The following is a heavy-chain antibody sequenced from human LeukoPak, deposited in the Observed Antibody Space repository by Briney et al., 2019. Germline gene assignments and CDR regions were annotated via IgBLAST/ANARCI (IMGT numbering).Heavy chain of an antibody. J-gene: IGHJ3*02. Sequence: ASVKVSCKASGYTFTNFGFSWVRQAPGQGLEWMGWISAYNGNTNYAQKLQGRVTMTTDTSTSTAYMELRSLRSDDTAVYYCARQDTAMVIVGAFDIWGQGTMVTVSS. D-gene: IGHD5-18*01. CDR1: GYTFTNFG. V-gene: IGHV1-18*01. CDR2: ISAYNGNT. CDR3: ARQDTAMVIVGAFDI.